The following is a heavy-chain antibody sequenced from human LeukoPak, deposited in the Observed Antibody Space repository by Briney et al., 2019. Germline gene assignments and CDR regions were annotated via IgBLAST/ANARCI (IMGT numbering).Heavy chain of an antibody. Sequence: PSETLSLTCTVSGGSISSYYWSWIRQPPGKGLEWIGYIYYSGSTNYNPSLKSRVTISVDTSKNQFSLKLSSVTAADTAVYYCARVLHYYDSSGHRYYYYYGMDVWGQGTTVTVSS. CDR2: IYYSGST. J-gene: IGHJ6*02. V-gene: IGHV4-59*01. D-gene: IGHD3-22*01. CDR1: GGSISSYY. CDR3: ARVLHYYDSSGHRYYYYYGMDV.